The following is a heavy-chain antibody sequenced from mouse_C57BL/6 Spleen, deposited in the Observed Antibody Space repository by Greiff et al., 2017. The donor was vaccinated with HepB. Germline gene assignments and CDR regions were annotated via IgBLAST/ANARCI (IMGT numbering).Heavy chain of an antibody. CDR3: ARGTTVQGFFDY. CDR1: GYTFTSYW. CDR2: IHPNSGST. D-gene: IGHD1-1*01. Sequence: VQLQQPGAELVKPGASVKLSCTASGYTFTSYWMHWVKQRPGQGLEWIGMIHPNSGSTNYNEKFKSKATLTVDKSSSTAYMQLSSLTSEDSAVYYCARGTTVQGFFDYWGQGTTLTVSS. V-gene: IGHV1-64*01. J-gene: IGHJ2*01.